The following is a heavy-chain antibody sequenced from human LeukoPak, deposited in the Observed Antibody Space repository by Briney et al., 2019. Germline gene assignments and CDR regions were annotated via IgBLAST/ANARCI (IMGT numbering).Heavy chain of an antibody. CDR3: ARVCGATIRATRWFDP. CDR2: IYHSGST. J-gene: IGHJ5*02. V-gene: IGHV4-30-2*01. D-gene: IGHD5-12*01. Sequence: PSETLSLTCAVSGGSISSGGYSWSWIRQPPGKGLEWIGYIYHSGSTYYNPSLKSRVTISVDRSKNQFSLKLSSVTAADTAVYYGARVCGATIRATRWFDPWGQGTLVTVSS. CDR1: GGSISSGGYS.